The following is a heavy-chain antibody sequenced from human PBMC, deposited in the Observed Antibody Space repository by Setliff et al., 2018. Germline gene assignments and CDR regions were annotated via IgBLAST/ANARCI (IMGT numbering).Heavy chain of an antibody. CDR2: IYYSGST. CDR3: ARSLGYSSSSVDY. J-gene: IGHJ4*02. CDR1: GGSISSHY. D-gene: IGHD6-6*01. V-gene: IGHV4-59*08. Sequence: SETLSLTCTVSGGSISSHYWSWIRQPPGKGLEWIGSIYYSGSTNYNPSLKSRVTISVDTSKNQFSLKLSSVTAADTAVYYCARSLGYSSSSVDYWGQGTLVTAPQ.